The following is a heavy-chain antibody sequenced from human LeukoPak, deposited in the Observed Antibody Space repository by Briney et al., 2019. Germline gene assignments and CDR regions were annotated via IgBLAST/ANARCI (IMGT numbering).Heavy chain of an antibody. CDR1: GFTFSSYS. J-gene: IGHJ4*02. Sequence: KTGGSLRLSCAASGFTFSSYSMNWVRQAPGKGLEWVSSISSSISYIYYADSVKGRFTISRDNAKNSLYLQMNSLRAEDTAVYYCARGRVWSGYYRGPYYFDYWGQGTLVTVSS. D-gene: IGHD3-3*01. CDR2: ISSSISYI. CDR3: ARGRVWSGYYRGPYYFDY. V-gene: IGHV3-21*01.